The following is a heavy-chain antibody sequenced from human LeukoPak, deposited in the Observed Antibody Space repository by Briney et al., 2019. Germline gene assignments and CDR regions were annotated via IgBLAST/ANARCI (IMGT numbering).Heavy chain of an antibody. CDR2: ISWDSGAI. V-gene: IGHV3-9*01. Sequence: TGGSLRLPCAASGFTFSGFAMHWVRQAPGKGLEWVSGISWDSGAIGYADSVKGRFTISRDNAKNSLYLQMNSLRPEDTALYSCAKDFRGNHYFDYWGQGTLVTVSS. CDR1: GFTFSGFA. D-gene: IGHD5-12*01. J-gene: IGHJ4*02. CDR3: AKDFRGNHYFDY.